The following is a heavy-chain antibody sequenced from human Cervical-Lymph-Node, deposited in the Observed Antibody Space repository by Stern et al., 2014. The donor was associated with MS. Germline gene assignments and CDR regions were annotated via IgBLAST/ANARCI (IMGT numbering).Heavy chain of an antibody. V-gene: IGHV3-30*03. D-gene: IGHD3/OR15-3a*01. J-gene: IGHJ4*02. CDR1: GFTFSSYG. Sequence: QVQLVESGGGVVQPGRSLRLSCAASGFTFSSYGMHWVRQAPGKGLEWVAIISYDGSNKYYADSVKGRFTISRDNSKNTLYLQMNSLRAEDTAVYYCAGLDFDYWGQGTLVTVSS. CDR3: AGLDFDY. CDR2: ISYDGSNK.